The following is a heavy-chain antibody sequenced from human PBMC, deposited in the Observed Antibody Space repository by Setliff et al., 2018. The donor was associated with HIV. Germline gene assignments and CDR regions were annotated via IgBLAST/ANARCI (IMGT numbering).Heavy chain of an antibody. CDR1: GGSIRSSSYY. Sequence: PSETLSLTCNVSGGSIRSSSYYWGWIRQPPGKGLEWIGSIYYRGNTYYNPSLKSRVTISVDTSKNQFSLKLSSVTAADTAVYYCIIAYSSGWLAPMGFDSWGQGTLVTVSS. CDR2: IYYRGNT. J-gene: IGHJ4*02. V-gene: IGHV4-39*01. CDR3: IIAYSSGWLAPMGFDS. D-gene: IGHD6-19*01.